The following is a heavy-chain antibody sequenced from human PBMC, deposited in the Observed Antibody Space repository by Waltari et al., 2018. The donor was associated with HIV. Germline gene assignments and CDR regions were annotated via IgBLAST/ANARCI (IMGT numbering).Heavy chain of an antibody. CDR2: SSWNGGKR. CDR1: GFTFPDCA. Sequence: EVQLVESGGDLSQPGGSLRLPITASGFTFPDCALHSVRPSQGKGEGRSSGSSWNGGKRAYAECVKSALTSDRDNRKNARYVETNSLGLEDTGVCCCVKDSGVAHHAKWVQIYSLDGWGQGTAVSVSS. J-gene: IGHJ6*02. D-gene: IGHD5-18*01. V-gene: IGHV3-9*01. CDR3: VKDSGVAHHAKWVQIYSLDG.